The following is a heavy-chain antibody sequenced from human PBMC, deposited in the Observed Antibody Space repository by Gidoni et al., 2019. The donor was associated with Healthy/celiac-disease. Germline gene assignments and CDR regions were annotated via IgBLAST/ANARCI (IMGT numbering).Heavy chain of an antibody. V-gene: IGHV4-34*01. D-gene: IGHD3-22*01. CDR1: GGSFSGYY. J-gene: IGHJ6*03. CDR2: INHSGST. Sequence: QVQLQQWGAGLLKPSETLSLTCAVYGGSFSGYYWSWIRKPPGKGLEWIGEINHSGSTNYNPSLKSRVTISVDTSKNQFSLKLSSVTAADTAVYYCARAAYDSSGYYRNRGYYYYMDVWGKGTTVTVSS. CDR3: ARAAYDSSGYYRNRGYYYYMDV.